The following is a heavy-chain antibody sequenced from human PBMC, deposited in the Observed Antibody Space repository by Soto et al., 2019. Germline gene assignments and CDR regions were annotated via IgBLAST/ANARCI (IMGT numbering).Heavy chain of an antibody. D-gene: IGHD3-22*01. CDR1: GGTFSSYA. CDR3: ARTTYYYDSSGYDWEYYFDY. CDR2: IIPIFGTA. J-gene: IGHJ4*02. Sequence: SVKVSCKASGGTFSSYAISWVRQAPGQGLEWMGGIIPIFGTANYAQKFQGRVTITADESTSTAYMELSSLRSEDTAVYYCARTTYYYDSSGYDWEYYFDYWGQGTLVTVSS. V-gene: IGHV1-69*13.